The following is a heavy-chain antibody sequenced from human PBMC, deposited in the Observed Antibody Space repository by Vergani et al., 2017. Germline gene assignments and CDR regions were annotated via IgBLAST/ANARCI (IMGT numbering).Heavy chain of an antibody. CDR1: GFRFSNYW. J-gene: IGHJ5*02. Sequence: EVEVVESGGGLVQPGGSLRLSCAASGFRFSNYWMHWLRQAPGKGLEWVAAIKGDGSAKQYVESVKGRFTISRDNAKSSLYLQMNSLRVADTAVYYCARAGCSSTSCYRFDPWGQGTLVTVSS. V-gene: IGHV3-7*01. CDR2: IKGDGSAK. D-gene: IGHD2-2*01. CDR3: ARAGCSSTSCYRFDP.